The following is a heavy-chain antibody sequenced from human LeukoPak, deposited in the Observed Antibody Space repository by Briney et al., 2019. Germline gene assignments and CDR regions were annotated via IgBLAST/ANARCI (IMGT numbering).Heavy chain of an antibody. V-gene: IGHV3-33*06. CDR3: AKDPALGRFAFQI. Sequence: PGRSLRLSCAASGFTFSSYGMHWVRQAPGKGLEWVAVIWHDGSNKYYANYVKGRFTISRDNSKNTLSLQMNSLRAEDTAVYYCAKDPALGRFAFQIWGQGTMVTDSS. J-gene: IGHJ3*02. CDR1: GFTFSSYG. D-gene: IGHD1-26*01. CDR2: IWHDGSNK.